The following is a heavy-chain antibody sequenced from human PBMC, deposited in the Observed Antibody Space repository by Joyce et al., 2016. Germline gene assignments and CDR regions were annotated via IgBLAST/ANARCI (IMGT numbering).Heavy chain of an antibody. D-gene: IGHD6-19*01. Sequence: VHLVQSGAEVKEPGASVKVSCKASGYTFTGFYVHWVRQAPGQGLEWMGMSNTRSGGTTSAQKFQGRVTLTRDTAANTHYMELTSLTSDDTAVFYCARDLTGSGWYYFDHWGQGTLVTVSS. CDR2: SNTRSGGT. V-gene: IGHV1-46*01. J-gene: IGHJ4*02. CDR3: ARDLTGSGWYYFDH. CDR1: GYTFTGFY.